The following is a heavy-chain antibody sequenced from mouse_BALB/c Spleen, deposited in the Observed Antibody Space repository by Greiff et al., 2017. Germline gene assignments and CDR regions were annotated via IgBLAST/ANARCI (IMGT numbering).Heavy chain of an antibody. CDR2: ISSGGSYT. D-gene: IGHD1-1*01. V-gene: IGHV5-9-4*01. J-gene: IGHJ4*01. Sequence: EVQLVESGGGLVKPGGSLKLSCAASGFTFSSYAMSWVRQSPEKRLEWVAEISSGGSYTYYPDTVTGRFTISRDNAKNTLYLEMSSLRSEDTAMYYCARDQDYGSSYGGRAMDYWGEGTSVTVSS. CDR1: GFTFSSYA. CDR3: ARDQDYGSSYGGRAMDY.